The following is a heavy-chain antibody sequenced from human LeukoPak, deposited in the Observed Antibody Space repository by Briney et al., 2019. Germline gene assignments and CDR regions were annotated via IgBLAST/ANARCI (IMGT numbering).Heavy chain of an antibody. V-gene: IGHV5-51*01. D-gene: IGHD1-7*01. J-gene: IGHJ4*02. Sequence: ESLKLSCKGSGYCFTSYWIGWVRQMPGKGLEWMGIIYPGDSDTIYSPFLQGPVTTSAGQSIPSTCLQWSSLKASDTAMYYCAIPPPRDRIIGTVNFDSWGQGTLVTVSS. CDR2: IYPGDSDT. CDR1: GYCFTSYW. CDR3: AIPPPRDRIIGTVNFDS.